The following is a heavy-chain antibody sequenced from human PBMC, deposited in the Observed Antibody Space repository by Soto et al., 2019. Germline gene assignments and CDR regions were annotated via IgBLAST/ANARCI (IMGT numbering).Heavy chain of an antibody. Sequence: SETLSLTCSVSGGSITSTSDYWGWIRHSPGKGLEWIGNIYYDVSTFYKPSLKSRVTISVDTSKRQFSLRVSSVTAADTAVYYCARRGSARWRNWSDSWGQGTLV. V-gene: IGHV4-39*01. D-gene: IGHD3-16*01. J-gene: IGHJ5*01. CDR1: GGSITSTSDY. CDR3: ARRGSARWRNWSDS. CDR2: IYYDVST.